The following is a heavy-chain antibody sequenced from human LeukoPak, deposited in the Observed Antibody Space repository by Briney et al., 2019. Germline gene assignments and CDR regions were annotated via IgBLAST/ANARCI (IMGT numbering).Heavy chain of an antibody. V-gene: IGHV1-46*01. D-gene: IGHD1-26*01. CDR1: GYTFTRYH. CDR3: ARETRQGGSLDFDY. Sequence: GASVKVSCKASGYTFTRYHMHWVRQAPGQGLEWMGIINPSGGSTSYAQKFQGRVTMTRDMSTSTVYMELGSLRSEDSAVYYCARETRQGGSLDFDYWGQGTLVTVSS. CDR2: INPSGGST. J-gene: IGHJ4*02.